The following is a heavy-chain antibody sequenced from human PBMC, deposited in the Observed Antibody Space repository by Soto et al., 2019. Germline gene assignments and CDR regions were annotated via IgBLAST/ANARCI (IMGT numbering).Heavy chain of an antibody. Sequence: SETLSLTCTVSGGSVSSGSYYWSWIRQPPGKGLEWIGYIYYSGSTNYNPSLKSRVTISVDTSKNQFSLKLSSVTAADTAVYYRAREVVVVPAASLDAFDIWGQGTMVTVSS. CDR2: IYYSGST. CDR1: GGSVSSGSYY. CDR3: AREVVVVPAASLDAFDI. D-gene: IGHD2-2*01. J-gene: IGHJ3*02. V-gene: IGHV4-61*01.